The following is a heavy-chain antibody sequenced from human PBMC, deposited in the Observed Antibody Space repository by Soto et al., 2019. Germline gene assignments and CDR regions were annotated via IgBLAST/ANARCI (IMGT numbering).Heavy chain of an antibody. CDR3: AKVHHRTVTTPHDFED. CDR2: ISGSGGST. CDR1: GFTFSSYA. Sequence: PGGSLRLSCAASGFTFSSYAMSWVRQAPGKGLEWVSAISGSGGSTYYADSVKGRFTISRDNSKNTLYLQMNSLRAEDTAVYYCAKVHHRTVTTPHDFEDWGQGTLGTVS. D-gene: IGHD4-17*01. J-gene: IGHJ4*02. V-gene: IGHV3-23*01.